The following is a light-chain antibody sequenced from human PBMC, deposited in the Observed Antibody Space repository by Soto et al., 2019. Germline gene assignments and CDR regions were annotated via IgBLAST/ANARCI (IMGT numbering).Light chain of an antibody. Sequence: DIQMTQSPSTLSGSVGDRVTITCRASQTISSWLAWYQQKPGKAPKLLIYKASTLKSGVPSRFSGSGSGTDFTLTISSLQPEDFATYYCQKYDRAPRTFGQGTKVDIK. CDR1: QTISSW. CDR2: KAS. J-gene: IGKJ1*01. CDR3: QKYDRAPRT. V-gene: IGKV1-5*03.